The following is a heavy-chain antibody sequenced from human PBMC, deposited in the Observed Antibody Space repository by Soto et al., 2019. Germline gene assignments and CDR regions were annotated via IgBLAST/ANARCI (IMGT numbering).Heavy chain of an antibody. CDR2: ITPYNAKT. J-gene: IGHJ4*02. D-gene: IGHD2-15*01. CDR3: ARLPLETIRVVAATLGFDF. V-gene: IGHV1-18*01. Sequence: QVQLVQSGAEVKKPGASVKVSCKASGYTFNSYGITWVRQAPGQGLEWMGWITPYNAKTNYTEKLKGRVTMTTDTPTSTAYMELRSLRSGDTAVYYCARLPLETIRVVAATLGFDFWGQGKLVTVSS. CDR1: GYTFNSYG.